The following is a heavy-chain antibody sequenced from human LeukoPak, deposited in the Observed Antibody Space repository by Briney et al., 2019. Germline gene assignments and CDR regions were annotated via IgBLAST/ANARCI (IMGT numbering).Heavy chain of an antibody. J-gene: IGHJ4*02. Sequence: SGTLSLTCAVSGGSISSSNWWSWVRQPPGKGLEWIGEINHRGSTNYNPPLKSRVSISVDTSKNQFSLKLTSVTAADTAVYYCAGKAVAGPCFDYWGQGTLVTVSS. V-gene: IGHV4-4*02. CDR1: GGSISSSNW. CDR3: AGKAVAGPCFDY. D-gene: IGHD6-19*01. CDR2: INHRGST.